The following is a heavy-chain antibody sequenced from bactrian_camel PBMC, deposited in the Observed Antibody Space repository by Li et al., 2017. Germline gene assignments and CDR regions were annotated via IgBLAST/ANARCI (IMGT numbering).Heavy chain of an antibody. V-gene: IGHV3S10*01. Sequence: VQLVESGGDVVNTGGSLRLSCAASGFTFTDYGMSWVRQAPGKGLEWVSSINPIGTTYYANSVKGRITISRDNPGNTVYLQMDSLKPTDTAVYYCVRVRGVVAVGFVDYWGRGPRSPSP. J-gene: IGHJ4*01. CDR2: INPIGTT. CDR3: VRVRGVVAVGFVDY. CDR1: GFTFTDYG. D-gene: IGHD6*01.